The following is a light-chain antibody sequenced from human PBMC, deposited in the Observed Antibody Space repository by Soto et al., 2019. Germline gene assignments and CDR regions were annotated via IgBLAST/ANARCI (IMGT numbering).Light chain of an antibody. Sequence: EIVLTQSPGTLSLSPGERATLSCRASQSVSSNYLACYQQKPGQAPRLLIYATSSRATAIPDRFSGSGSETDLTLAISRLEPEEFAVYYCHQYGYSSWTFGQGTKVEIK. J-gene: IGKJ1*01. V-gene: IGKV3-20*01. CDR2: ATS. CDR3: HQYGYSSWT. CDR1: QSVSSNY.